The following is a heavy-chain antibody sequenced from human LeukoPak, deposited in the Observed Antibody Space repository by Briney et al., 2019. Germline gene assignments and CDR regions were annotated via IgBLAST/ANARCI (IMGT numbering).Heavy chain of an antibody. CDR1: SGSISSSSYY. J-gene: IGHJ4*02. D-gene: IGHD6-6*01. CDR2: IYYSGST. CDR3: ARVQLAARIFDY. Sequence: SETLSLTCTVSSGSISSSSYYWGWIRQPPGKGLEWIGSIYYSGSTYYNPSLKSRVTISVDTSKNQFSLKLSSVTAADTAVYYCARVQLAARIFDYWGQGTLVTVSS. V-gene: IGHV4-39*01.